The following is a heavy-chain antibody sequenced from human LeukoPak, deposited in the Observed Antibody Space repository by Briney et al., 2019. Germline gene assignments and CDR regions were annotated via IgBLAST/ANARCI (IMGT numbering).Heavy chain of an antibody. CDR3: ARNSGWYRLNYYYMGV. V-gene: IGHV4-59*01. CDR2: IYYSGST. CDR1: GGSISSYY. J-gene: IGHJ6*03. Sequence: SETLSLTCTVSGGSISSYYWSWIRQPPGKGLEWIGYIYYSGSTNYDPSLKSRVTISVDTSKNQFSLKLSSVTAADTAVYYCARNSGWYRLNYYYMGVWGKGTTVTVSS. D-gene: IGHD6-19*01.